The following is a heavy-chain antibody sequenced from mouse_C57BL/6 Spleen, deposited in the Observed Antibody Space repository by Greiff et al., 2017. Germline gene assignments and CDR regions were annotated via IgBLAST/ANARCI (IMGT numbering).Heavy chain of an antibody. V-gene: IGHV1-52*01. J-gene: IGHJ1*03. D-gene: IGHD1-1*01. CDR1: GYTFTSYW. CDR2: IDPSVSDT. CDR3: ARGYCGSGYGSFDV. Sequence: VHLQQPGAELVRPGSSVKLSCKASGYTFTSYWMHLVKLSPIQGLEWICNIDPSVSDTHSNHKFKDKASLTLDKSSRTAYMQLSSLTSEDSAVYYCARGYCGSGYGSFDVWGTGTTVTVSS.